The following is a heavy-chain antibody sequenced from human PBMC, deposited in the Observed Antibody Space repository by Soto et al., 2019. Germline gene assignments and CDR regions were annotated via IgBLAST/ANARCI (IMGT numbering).Heavy chain of an antibody. CDR1: GGSISSYY. J-gene: IGHJ4*02. D-gene: IGHD3-9*01. CDR2: VYYSGST. V-gene: IGHV4-59*01. Sequence: PSETLSLTCTVSGGSISSYYWTWIRQPPGKGLEWIGYVYYSGSTNYNPSLKSRVTISLDTSKNQISLKLNSVTAADTAVYYCARGRGEDYDILTGYYTYYLAYWGQGTPVTVS. CDR3: ARGRGEDYDILTGYYTYYLAY.